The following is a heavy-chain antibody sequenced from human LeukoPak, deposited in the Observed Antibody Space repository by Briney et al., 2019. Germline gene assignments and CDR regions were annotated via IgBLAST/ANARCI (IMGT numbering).Heavy chain of an antibody. Sequence: SETLSLTCTVSGGSISSYYWSWIRQPPGKGLEWIGYIYYSGSTNYNPSLKSRVTISVDTSKNQFSLKLSPVTAADTAVYYCARLKGGGNGFDYWGQGTLVTVSS. CDR3: ARLKGGGNGFDY. D-gene: IGHD2-15*01. V-gene: IGHV4-59*01. CDR2: IYYSGST. J-gene: IGHJ4*02. CDR1: GGSISSYY.